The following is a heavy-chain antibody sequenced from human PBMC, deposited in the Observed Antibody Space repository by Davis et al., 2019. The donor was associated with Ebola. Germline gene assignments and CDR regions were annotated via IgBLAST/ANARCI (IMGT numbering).Heavy chain of an antibody. V-gene: IGHV4-59*11. CDR3: AERGGSV. CDR1: DGSISSHY. CDR2: IYYTGSA. D-gene: IGHD3-16*01. J-gene: IGHJ4*02. Sequence: PSETLSLTCSFSDGSISSHYWNGIRQPPGKRLEWFGSIYYTGSAYYNSSLNSRVTISVDTSKNQFSLKLSSVTAADTAMYYCAERGGSVWGQGTLVTVSS.